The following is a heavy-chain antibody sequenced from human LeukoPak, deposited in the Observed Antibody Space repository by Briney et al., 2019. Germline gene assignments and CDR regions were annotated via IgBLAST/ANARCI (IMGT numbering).Heavy chain of an antibody. CDR1: GFTFSSYW. V-gene: IGHV3-7*01. J-gene: IGHJ6*03. Sequence: PGGSLRLSCAASGFTFSSYWMSWVRQAPGKGLEWVANIKQDGSEKYYVDSVKGRFTISRDNAKNSLYLQMNSLRAEDTAVYYCAREIGRIYYYYMDVWGKGTAVTVSS. D-gene: IGHD1-14*01. CDR2: IKQDGSEK. CDR3: AREIGRIYYYYMDV.